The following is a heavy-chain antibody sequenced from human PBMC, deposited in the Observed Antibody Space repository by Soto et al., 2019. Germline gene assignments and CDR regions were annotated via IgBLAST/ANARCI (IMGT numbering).Heavy chain of an antibody. D-gene: IGHD3-3*01. J-gene: IGHJ6*02. CDR3: AKVWTYYYYGMDV. V-gene: IGHV1-2*04. CDR1: GYTFTGYY. CDR2: INPNSGGT. Sequence: ASVKVSCKASGYTFTGYYMHWVRQAPGQGLEWMGWINPNSGGTNYAQKFQGWVTMTRDTSISTAYMELSRLRSDDTAVYYCAKVWTYYYYGMDVWGQGTTVTVSS.